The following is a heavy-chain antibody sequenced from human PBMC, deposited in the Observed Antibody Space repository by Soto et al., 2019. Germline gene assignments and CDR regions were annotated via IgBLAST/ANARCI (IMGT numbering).Heavy chain of an antibody. J-gene: IGHJ4*02. CDR1: GGSFSGYY. V-gene: IGHV4-34*01. CDR3: ARGRHTDY. Sequence: ASETLSLTCAVYGGSFSGYYWSWIRQPPGKGLEWIGEINHSGSTNYNPSLKSRVTISVDTSKNQFSLKLSSVTAADTAVYYCARGRHTDYWGQGTLVTVSS. CDR2: INHSGST.